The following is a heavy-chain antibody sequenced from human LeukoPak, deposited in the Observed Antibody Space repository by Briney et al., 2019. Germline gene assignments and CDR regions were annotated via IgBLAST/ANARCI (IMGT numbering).Heavy chain of an antibody. CDR2: MFYTGST. Sequence: PSQTLSLTCDVSGVSISSGGYSWSWIRQPPGKGLEWIGYMFYTGSTSYNPSLESRVAISVDSSKNQLSLKVNSVPAADTAVYYCARGGWYFDSWGQGTLVTVSS. J-gene: IGHJ4*02. CDR1: GVSISSGGYS. CDR3: ARGGWYFDS. V-gene: IGHV4-30-4*07. D-gene: IGHD6-19*01.